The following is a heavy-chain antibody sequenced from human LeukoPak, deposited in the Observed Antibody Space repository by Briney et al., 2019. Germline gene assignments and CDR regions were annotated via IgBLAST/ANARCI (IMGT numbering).Heavy chain of an antibody. CDR3: ARDPRVVPAAPAYYFDY. J-gene: IGHJ4*02. V-gene: IGHV1-46*01. CDR1: GYTFTSYY. Sequence: GASVKVSCKASGYTFTSYYMHWVRQAPGQGPEWMGIINPSGGSTSYAQKFQGRVTMTRDMSTSTVYMELSSLRSEDTAVYYCARDPRVVPAAPAYYFDYWGQGTLVTVSS. CDR2: INPSGGST. D-gene: IGHD2-2*01.